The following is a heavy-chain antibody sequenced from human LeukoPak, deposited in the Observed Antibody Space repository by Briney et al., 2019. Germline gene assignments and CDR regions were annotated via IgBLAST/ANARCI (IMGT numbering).Heavy chain of an antibody. CDR2: IRGSGGST. CDR1: GFTFSSYA. D-gene: IGHD2-8*01. V-gene: IGHV3-23*01. Sequence: GGSLRLSCAASGFTFSSYAMSWVRQARGEGLEWVSSIRGSGGSTYYADSVKGRFTISRDNSKNTLYLQMSSLRAEDTAVYYCARDRSSVPVYYYGMDVWGQGTTVTVSS. J-gene: IGHJ6*02. CDR3: ARDRSSVPVYYYGMDV.